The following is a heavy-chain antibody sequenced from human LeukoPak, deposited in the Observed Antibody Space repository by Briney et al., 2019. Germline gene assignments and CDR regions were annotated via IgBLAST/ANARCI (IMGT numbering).Heavy chain of an antibody. CDR3: AIMHPYYDGNGYWVQ. D-gene: IGHD3-22*01. CDR1: GFTFSSYW. V-gene: IGHV3-74*01. J-gene: IGHJ4*02. CDR2: ISSDGSST. Sequence: PGGSLRLSCAASGFTFSSYWMHWVRQAPGKGLVWVSRISSDGSSTAYADSVKGRFTISRDNPRNTLYLQMNSLRAEDTALYYCAIMHPYYDGNGYWVQWGQGTLVTVSS.